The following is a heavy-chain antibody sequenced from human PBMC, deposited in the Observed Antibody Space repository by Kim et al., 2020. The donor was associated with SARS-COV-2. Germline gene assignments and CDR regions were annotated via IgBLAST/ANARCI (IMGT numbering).Heavy chain of an antibody. CDR3: TGRSQSGHDY. V-gene: IGHV3-73*01. CDR2: IRNKADNSAS. Sequence: GGSLRLSCAASGFTFSDSHMHWVRQASGKGLEWVGHIRNKADNSASAYAASVQGRFTISRDDSKNTAYLQMDRLKTDDTAVYSCTGRSQSGHDYWAQGTL. J-gene: IGHJ4*02. CDR1: GFTFSDSH.